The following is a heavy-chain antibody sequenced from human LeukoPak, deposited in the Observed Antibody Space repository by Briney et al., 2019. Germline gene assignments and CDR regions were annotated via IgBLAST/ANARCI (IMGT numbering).Heavy chain of an antibody. Sequence: PGGSLRLSCVASGFTFNTYSMNWVRQAPGKGLEWVSSISSTSHYIFYADSVRGRFTISRDNAKSSLYLQMSSLRAEDTAVYYCARDTPGGYCTSTSCYQYYGMDVWGRGTTVTVSS. CDR1: GFTFNTYS. D-gene: IGHD2-2*01. CDR2: ISSTSHYI. CDR3: ARDTPGGYCTSTSCYQYYGMDV. J-gene: IGHJ6*04. V-gene: IGHV3-21*01.